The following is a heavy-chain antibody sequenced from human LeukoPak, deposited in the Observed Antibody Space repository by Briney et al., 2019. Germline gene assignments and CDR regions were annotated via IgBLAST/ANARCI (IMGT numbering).Heavy chain of an antibody. V-gene: IGHV3-30*04. CDR3: AKEGVVGAYSYYYYYMDV. Sequence: ALRLSCAASGFTFSSHAMHWVRQAPGKGLEWLAVISYDGRAQFSADSVKGRFTISRDNSKNTLYLQMNSLRAEDTAVYYCAKEGVVGAYSYYYYYMDVWGKGTTVTVSS. CDR1: GFTFSSHA. CDR2: ISYDGRAQ. D-gene: IGHD1-26*01. J-gene: IGHJ6*03.